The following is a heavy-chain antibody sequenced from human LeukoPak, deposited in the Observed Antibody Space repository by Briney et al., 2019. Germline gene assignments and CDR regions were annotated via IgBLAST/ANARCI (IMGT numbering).Heavy chain of an antibody. J-gene: IGHJ4*02. V-gene: IGHV7-4-1*02. CDR2: INTNTGNP. D-gene: IGHD5-24*01. Sequence: ASVKVSCKASGYTFTSYAMNLVRQAPGQGLEWMGWINTNTGNPTYAQGFTGRFVFSLDTSVSTAYLQISSLKAEDTAVYYCARDISFGDGYTRMNYFDYWGQGTLVTVSS. CDR3: ARDISFGDGYTRMNYFDY. CDR1: GYTFTSYA.